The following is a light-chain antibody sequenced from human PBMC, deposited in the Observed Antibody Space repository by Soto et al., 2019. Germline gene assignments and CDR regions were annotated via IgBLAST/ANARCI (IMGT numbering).Light chain of an antibody. V-gene: IGKV3-20*01. Sequence: EIVLTQSPGTLSLSPGEGATLSCMASQSVSSSYLAWYQQKPGQAPRLLIYGASSRATGIPDRFSGSGSGTAFTLTISRLEPQDFAVYYCQQYGSSPTFGQGTKVDI. J-gene: IGKJ1*01. CDR1: QSVSSSY. CDR3: QQYGSSPT. CDR2: GAS.